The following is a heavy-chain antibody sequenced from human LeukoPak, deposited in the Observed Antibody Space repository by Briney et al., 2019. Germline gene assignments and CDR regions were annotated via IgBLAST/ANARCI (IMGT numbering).Heavy chain of an antibody. CDR1: GFTFSTYW. CDR3: TGGPYMGY. V-gene: IGHV3-7*01. CDR2: IKTDGSEK. Sequence: GGSLRLSCAASGFTFSTYWMGWVRQAPGKGLQWVANIKTDGSEKYYVDSVKGRFTISRDNAKNSLYLQMNSLGAEDTALYYCTGGPYMGYWGQGTLVTVSP. D-gene: IGHD3-16*01. J-gene: IGHJ4*02.